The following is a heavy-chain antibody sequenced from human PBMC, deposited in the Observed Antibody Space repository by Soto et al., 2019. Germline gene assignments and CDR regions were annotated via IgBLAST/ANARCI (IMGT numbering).Heavy chain of an antibody. CDR3: ARVLWSGESPLDY. Sequence: QLQLQESGPGLVKPSETLSLTCTVSGGSIISNDKYWGWIHQPPGKGLDWIGTIHYSGSTYYNPFLKSRVTISVDTSKNQFSLKLRSVTAADTAVYYCARVLWSGESPLDYWGQGALVTVSS. V-gene: IGHV4-39*01. J-gene: IGHJ4*02. D-gene: IGHD3-10*01. CDR1: GGSIISNDKY. CDR2: IHYSGST.